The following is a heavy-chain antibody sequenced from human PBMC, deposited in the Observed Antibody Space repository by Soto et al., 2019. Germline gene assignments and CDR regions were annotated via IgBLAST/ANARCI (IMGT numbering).Heavy chain of an antibody. CDR3: ARDLISSWYQGLYYYYGMDV. Sequence: QVQLVQSGAEVKKPGASVKVSCKASGYTFTSYGISWVRQAPGQGLEWMGWISAYNGNTNYAQKLQGRVTMTTDTSTSTAYMELRSLRSDDTAVYYCARDLISSWYQGLYYYYGMDVWGQGTTVTVSS. D-gene: IGHD6-13*01. CDR2: ISAYNGNT. CDR1: GYTFTSYG. V-gene: IGHV1-18*01. J-gene: IGHJ6*02.